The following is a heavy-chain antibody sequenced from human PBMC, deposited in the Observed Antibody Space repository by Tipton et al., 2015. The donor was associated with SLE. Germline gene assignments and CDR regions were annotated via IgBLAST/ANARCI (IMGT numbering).Heavy chain of an antibody. CDR3: ARHIVVVPEAFDI. V-gene: IGHV4-59*08. J-gene: IGHJ3*02. CDR1: GVSTSTYY. D-gene: IGHD2-21*01. CDR2: MSYIGNT. Sequence: TLSLTCAVSGVSTSTYYWSWVRQSPGKGLEWIAYMSYIGNTHYNPSLKGRVTISVDTSKNQFSLKLSSVTAADTAVYYCARHIVVVPEAFDIGGQVTMVTVSS.